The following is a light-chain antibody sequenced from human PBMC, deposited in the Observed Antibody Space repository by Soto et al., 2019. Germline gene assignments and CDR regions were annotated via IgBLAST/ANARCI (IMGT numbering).Light chain of an antibody. V-gene: IGKV3-20*01. CDR1: QSVTSNY. Sequence: EIVVTQSPGTLSLSPGERATLSCRASQSVTSNYLAWYQQKPGLAPRLLIYDASSRATGVPDRFSGSGSGTDFTLAISRLEPEDFAVYYCQQYVGSLTFGGGTKVEIK. J-gene: IGKJ4*01. CDR3: QQYVGSLT. CDR2: DAS.